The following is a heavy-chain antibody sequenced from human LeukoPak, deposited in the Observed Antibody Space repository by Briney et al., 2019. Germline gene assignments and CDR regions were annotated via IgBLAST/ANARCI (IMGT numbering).Heavy chain of an antibody. Sequence: GGSLRLSRAASGFTFSSYAMHWVRQAPGKGLEWVALIPYDGSNKYYADSVKGRFTVSRDNSKNTLYLQMNSLRAEDTAVYYCAKDWDSYFASGSSYCDYWGQGTLVTVSS. J-gene: IGHJ4*02. D-gene: IGHD3-10*01. CDR2: IPYDGSNK. CDR3: AKDWDSYFASGSSYCDY. V-gene: IGHV3-30*04. CDR1: GFTFSSYA.